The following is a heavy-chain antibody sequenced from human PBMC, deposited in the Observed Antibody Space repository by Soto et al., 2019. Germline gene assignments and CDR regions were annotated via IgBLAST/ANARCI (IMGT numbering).Heavy chain of an antibody. CDR3: ARSVEGHFDY. Sequence: ETLSLTCTVPGGSISSSSYYWGWIRQDPEKGLQWVSYMTSDMRTIHYADSVKGRFTISRDNAKNLVYLQMTSLRDEDMALYFCARSVEGHFDYWCQGVLGTVSS. CDR2: MTSDMRTI. V-gene: IGHV3-48*02. CDR1: GGSISSSS. D-gene: IGHD6-19*01. J-gene: IGHJ4*02.